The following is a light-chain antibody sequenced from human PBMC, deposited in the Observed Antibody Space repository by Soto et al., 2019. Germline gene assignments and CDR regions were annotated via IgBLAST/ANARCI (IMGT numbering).Light chain of an antibody. CDR1: SSDVGTYNY. CDR3: SSLTSSGTHV. J-gene: IGLJ1*01. Sequence: QSALTQPASVSGSPGQSITISCTGTSSDVGTYNYVSWYQQHPGKAPKLMIYDVNNRPSGVSPRFSGSKSGNTASLTISGLQADDEYAYYCSSLTSSGTHVFGSGTKLTVL. V-gene: IGLV2-14*01. CDR2: DVN.